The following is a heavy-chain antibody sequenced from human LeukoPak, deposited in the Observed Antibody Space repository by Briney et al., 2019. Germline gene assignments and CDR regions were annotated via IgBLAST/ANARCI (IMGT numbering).Heavy chain of an antibody. Sequence: PGGSLRLSCVDPGFTFRRNVMNWGRQAPGKGVEWGAAISGDGVDTYYADSAKGRFNISRDNSKNPLLLQMNSPRTEDTAIYYCVKDAIYLDSSGYLIPFDFWGQGTLVSVSS. CDR2: ISGDGVDT. J-gene: IGHJ4*02. CDR1: GFTFRRNV. D-gene: IGHD3-22*01. V-gene: IGHV3-23*01. CDR3: VKDAIYLDSSGYLIPFDF.